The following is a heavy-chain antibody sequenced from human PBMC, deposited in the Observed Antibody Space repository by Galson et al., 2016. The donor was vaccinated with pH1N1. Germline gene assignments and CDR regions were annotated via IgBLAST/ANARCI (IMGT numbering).Heavy chain of an antibody. CDR1: GGSINNYY. CDR3: ARAETAMDLFDY. V-gene: IGHV4-4*07. J-gene: IGHJ4*02. Sequence: SETLSLPCTVSGGSINNYYWTWIRQPAGKGPEWIGHIYSSGSTKYNPSLKSRVTMVIDKSKNHFSLKLRSVTAADSAMYFCARAETAMDLFDYWGQGILVTVSS. D-gene: IGHD5-18*01. CDR2: IYSSGST.